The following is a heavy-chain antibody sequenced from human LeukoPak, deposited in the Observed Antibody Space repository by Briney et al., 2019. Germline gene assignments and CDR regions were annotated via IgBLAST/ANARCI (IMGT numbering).Heavy chain of an antibody. CDR1: GGSFSGYY. Sequence: PSETLSLTCAVYGGSFSGYYWSWIRQPPGKGLEWIGEINHSGSTNYNPSLKSRVTISVDTSKNQFSLRLSSVTAADTAVYYCARESSSGYSDYWGQGTLVTVSS. V-gene: IGHV4-34*01. CDR3: ARESSSGYSDY. CDR2: INHSGST. D-gene: IGHD3-22*01. J-gene: IGHJ4*02.